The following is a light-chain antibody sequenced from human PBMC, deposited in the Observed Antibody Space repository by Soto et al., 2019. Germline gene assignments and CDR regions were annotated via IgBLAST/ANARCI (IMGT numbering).Light chain of an antibody. J-gene: IGKJ4*01. CDR3: QQYNDWLT. CDR2: GAS. V-gene: IGKV3-15*01. CDR1: QSVNSD. Sequence: EIVMTQSPATVPASPVERVTLSCRASQSVNSDLAWYQQTPGQAPRPLIYGASTRATGIPARFSGSGSGTEFTLTISSLQSEDFAVYYCQQYNDWLTFGGGTKVDI.